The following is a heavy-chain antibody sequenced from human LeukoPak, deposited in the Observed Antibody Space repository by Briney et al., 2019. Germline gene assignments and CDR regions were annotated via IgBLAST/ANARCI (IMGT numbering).Heavy chain of an antibody. CDR3: ATFVGVT. V-gene: IGHV4-39*01. J-gene: IGHJ5*02. Sequence: HTLSLTCTVSGGSISRSSYYWARIRQPPGKGLEWMAHIYYSGSTYYSPSLKSRDTISVDPSKNQCSLKMSSVPAADTAVYHCATFVGVTWGQGALVTVSS. D-gene: IGHD1-26*01. CDR1: GGSISRSSYY. CDR2: IYYSGST.